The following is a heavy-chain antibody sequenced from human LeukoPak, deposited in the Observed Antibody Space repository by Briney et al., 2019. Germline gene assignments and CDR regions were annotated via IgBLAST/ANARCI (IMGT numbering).Heavy chain of an antibody. Sequence: PSETLSLTCTVSGGSISSYYWSWIRQPAGKGLEWIGRIYTSGSTNYNPSLKSRVTMSVDTSKNQFSLKLSSVTAADTAVYYCATVKGHSSGWYNDWFDPWGQGTLVTVSS. D-gene: IGHD6-19*01. CDR2: IYTSGST. CDR1: GGSISSYY. CDR3: ATVKGHSSGWYNDWFDP. V-gene: IGHV4-4*07. J-gene: IGHJ5*02.